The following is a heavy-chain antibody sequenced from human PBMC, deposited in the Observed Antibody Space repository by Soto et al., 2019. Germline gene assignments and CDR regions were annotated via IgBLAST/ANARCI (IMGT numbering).Heavy chain of an antibody. CDR1: GFTFSSYW. Sequence: EVQLVESGGGLVQPGGSLRLSCAASGFTFSSYWMHWVRQAPGKGLVWVSLINIDGSSTSYADSVKGRFTISRDNAKNTLYLQMNSLRVEDTAVYYCARGRGYCSGSSCYVDLWGQGTLVTVSS. D-gene: IGHD2-15*01. V-gene: IGHV3-74*01. CDR2: INIDGSST. J-gene: IGHJ5*02. CDR3: ARGRGYCSGSSCYVDL.